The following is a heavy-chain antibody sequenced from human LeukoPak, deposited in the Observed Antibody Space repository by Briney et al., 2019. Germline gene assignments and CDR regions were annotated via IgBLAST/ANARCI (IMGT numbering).Heavy chain of an antibody. CDR2: IYTSGST. D-gene: IGHD2-15*01. J-gene: IGHJ6*03. V-gene: IGHV4-61*02. Sequence: SETLSLTCTVSGGSISSGSYYWSWIRQPAGKGLEWIGRIYTSGSTNYNPSLKSRVTISVDTSKNQFSLKLNSVTAADTAVYYCASFYCSGGSCYQYYSYYYMDVWGKGTTVTISS. CDR3: ASFYCSGGSCYQYYSYYYMDV. CDR1: GGSISSGSYY.